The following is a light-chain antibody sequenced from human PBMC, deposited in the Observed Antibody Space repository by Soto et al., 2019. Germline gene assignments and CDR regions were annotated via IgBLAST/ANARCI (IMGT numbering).Light chain of an antibody. CDR1: QSVSSN. Sequence: EIVMTQSPATLSVSPGERATLSCSASQSVSSNLAWYQQKPGQAPRLLIYGASTRATGIPARFSGSGSGTAFTLTISSLQSEDFSVYYGTQYNNLPPYTFGQGTKLEIK. CDR2: GAS. CDR3: TQYNNLPPYT. J-gene: IGKJ2*01. V-gene: IGKV3-15*01.